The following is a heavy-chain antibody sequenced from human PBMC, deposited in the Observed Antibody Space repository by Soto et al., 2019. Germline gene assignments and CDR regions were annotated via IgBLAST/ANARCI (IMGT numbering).Heavy chain of an antibody. J-gene: IGHJ4*02. D-gene: IGHD3-3*01. Sequence: GGSLRLSCAASGFTFGNAWMSWVRQAPGKGLEWVGRIKSKTDGGTTDYAAPVKGRFTISRDDSKNTLYLQMNSLKTEDTAVYYCTGAWYYDFQHHPIYYFDYWGQGTLVTVSS. CDR2: IKSKTDGGTT. CDR1: GFTFGNAW. V-gene: IGHV3-15*01. CDR3: TGAWYYDFQHHPIYYFDY.